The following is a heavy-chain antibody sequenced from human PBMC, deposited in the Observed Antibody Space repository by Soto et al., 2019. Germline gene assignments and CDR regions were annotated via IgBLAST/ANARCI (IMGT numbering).Heavy chain of an antibody. CDR2: IYYSGST. CDR1: GGSINSYY. V-gene: IGHV4-59*01. D-gene: IGHD6-19*01. Sequence: PSETLSLTCTVSGGSINSYYWSWIRQPPGKGLEWIGYIYYSGSTNYNPSLKSRVTISVDTSKNQFSLKLSSVTAADTAVYSCARILAVDGNRGFDSWGQGTLVTVS. J-gene: IGHJ5*01. CDR3: ARILAVDGNRGFDS.